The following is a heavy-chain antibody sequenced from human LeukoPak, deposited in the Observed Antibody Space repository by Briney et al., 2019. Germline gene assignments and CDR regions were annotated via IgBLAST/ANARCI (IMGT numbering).Heavy chain of an antibody. CDR1: GFTFSSYS. V-gene: IGHV3-21*01. D-gene: IGHD5-24*01. CDR3: ARDGCNDFDY. CDR2: ISSSSSYI. J-gene: IGHJ4*02. Sequence: PGGSLRLSCAASGFTFSSYSMNWVRQAPGKGLEWVSSISSSSSYIYYADSVEGRFTISRDNAKNSLYLQMNSLRAEDTAVYYCARDGCNDFDYWGQGTLVTVSS.